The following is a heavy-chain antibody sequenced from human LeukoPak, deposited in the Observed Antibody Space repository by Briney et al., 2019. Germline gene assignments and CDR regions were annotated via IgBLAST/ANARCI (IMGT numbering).Heavy chain of an antibody. J-gene: IGHJ4*02. V-gene: IGHV4-59*01. Sequence: PSETLSLTCTVSGDSINNYYWNWIRQSPGKGLEWIGYIFHFGSPHYSPSLRSRVTISIDTSKNQFSLKLSSVTAADTAVYYCARDAYCSGGSCQFDYWGQGTLVTVSS. D-gene: IGHD2-15*01. CDR2: IFHFGSP. CDR1: GDSINNYY. CDR3: ARDAYCSGGSCQFDY.